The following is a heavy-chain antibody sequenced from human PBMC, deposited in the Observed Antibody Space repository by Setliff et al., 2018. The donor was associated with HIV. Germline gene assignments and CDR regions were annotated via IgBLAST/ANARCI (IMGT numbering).Heavy chain of an antibody. D-gene: IGHD1-1*01. CDR1: GFTFSTSA. CDR2: ISHAGSNE. J-gene: IGHJ4*02. Sequence: PGGSLRLSCAASGFTFSTSAMHWVRQAPGKGLEWVAVISHAGSNEQYANSVKGRFTISRDDSKNTLYLQMNSLSVEYTAVYYCSRVGTLINSPWEFFDYWGQETLVTVSS. CDR3: SRVGTLINSPWEFFDY. V-gene: IGHV3-30*04.